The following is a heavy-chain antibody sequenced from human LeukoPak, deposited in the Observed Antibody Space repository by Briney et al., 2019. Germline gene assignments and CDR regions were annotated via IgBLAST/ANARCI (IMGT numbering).Heavy chain of an antibody. Sequence: SVKVSCKASGGTFSSYAISWVRQAPGQGLEWMGGIIPILGTANYAQKFQGRVTITADKSTSTAYMELSSLRSEDTAVYYCARDGPAGGNYFDYWGQGTLVTVSS. CDR3: ARDGPAGGNYFDY. J-gene: IGHJ4*02. V-gene: IGHV1-69*10. CDR2: IIPILGTA. D-gene: IGHD3-16*01. CDR1: GGTFSSYA.